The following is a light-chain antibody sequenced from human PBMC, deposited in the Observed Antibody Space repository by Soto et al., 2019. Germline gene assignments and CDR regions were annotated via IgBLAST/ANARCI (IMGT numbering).Light chain of an antibody. CDR3: QTWDTGIRV. J-gene: IGLJ3*02. Sequence: QPVLTQSPSASASLGASVKLTCTLISGHSTYAIAWLQLQPQKGPRYLMKLNSDGSHIKGDGIPDRFSGSSAGAERYLTISSLQSEDEADYYCQTWDTGIRVFGGGTKLTVL. CDR2: LNSDGSH. CDR1: SGHSTYA. V-gene: IGLV4-69*01.